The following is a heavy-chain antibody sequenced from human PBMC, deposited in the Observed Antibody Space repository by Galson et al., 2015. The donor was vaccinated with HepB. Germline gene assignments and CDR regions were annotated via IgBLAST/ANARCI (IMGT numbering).Heavy chain of an antibody. CDR2: INTNTGNP. Sequence: SVKVSCKASGYTFTSYAMNWVRQAPGQGLEWMGWINTNTGNPTHAQGFTGRFVFSLDTSVSTAYLQISSLKAEDTAVYYCARGLWFGEFRSRRPFDYWGQGTLVTVSS. CDR1: GYTFTSYA. V-gene: IGHV7-4-1*02. D-gene: IGHD3-10*01. CDR3: ARGLWFGEFRSRRPFDY. J-gene: IGHJ4*02.